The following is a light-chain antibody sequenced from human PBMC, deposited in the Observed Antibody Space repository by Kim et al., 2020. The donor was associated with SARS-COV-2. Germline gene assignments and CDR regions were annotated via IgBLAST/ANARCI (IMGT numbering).Light chain of an antibody. V-gene: IGKV1D-12*01. Sequence: APAGDKATITCRASQGISSWLAWYQQKPGKAPKLLIYTASSLKSGVPSRFSGSGFGTDFTLTITSLQPEDFATYYCQQANSFPLTFGGGTKVDIK. CDR3: QQANSFPLT. CDR2: TAS. J-gene: IGKJ4*01. CDR1: QGISSW.